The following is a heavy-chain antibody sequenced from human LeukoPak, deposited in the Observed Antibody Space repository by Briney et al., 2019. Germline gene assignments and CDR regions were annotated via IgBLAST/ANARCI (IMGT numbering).Heavy chain of an antibody. CDR2: LYSDSNT. J-gene: IGHJ4*02. D-gene: IGHD1-14*01. CDR3: ARGVEPLAANTLAY. V-gene: IGHV3-53*01. CDR1: GFTVITNH. Sequence: GGSLRLSCAPSGFTVITNHMTWVRRSPGKGLEWVSVLYSDSNTKYADSVQGRFTISRDNSKNTLYLEMNSLSPDDTAVYYCARGVEPLAANTLAYWGQGTLVTVSS.